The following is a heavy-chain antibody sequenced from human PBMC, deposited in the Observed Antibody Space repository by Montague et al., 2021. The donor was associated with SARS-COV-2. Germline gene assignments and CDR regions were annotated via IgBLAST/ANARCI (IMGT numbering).Heavy chain of an antibody. CDR3: ARVGSSSWYFDY. CDR2: IKQDGSEK. V-gene: IGHV3-7*01. J-gene: IGHJ4*02. CDR1: GFTFSSSW. D-gene: IGHD6-13*01. Sequence: FLRLSCAASGFTFSSSWMSWVRQAPGKGLEWVANIKQDGSEKYYVDSVKGRFTISRDNAKNSLYLQMNSLRAEDTAVYYCARVGSSSWYFDYWGQGTLVTVSS.